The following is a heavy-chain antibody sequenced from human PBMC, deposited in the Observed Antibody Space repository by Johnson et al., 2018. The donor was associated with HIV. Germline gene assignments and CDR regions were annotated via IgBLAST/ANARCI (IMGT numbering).Heavy chain of an antibody. J-gene: IGHJ3*02. CDR1: GFTFDDYA. D-gene: IGHD3-22*01. CDR2: ISWNSGSI. CDR3: ARERDSSGYYSDAFDI. V-gene: IGHV3-9*01. Sequence: VQLVESGGGLVQPGRSLRLSCAASGFTFDDYAMHWVRQAPGKGLEWVSGISWNSGSIGYVDSVEGRFTISRDNAKNSLYLQMNSLRAEDTAVYYCARERDSSGYYSDAFDIWGQGTMVTVSS.